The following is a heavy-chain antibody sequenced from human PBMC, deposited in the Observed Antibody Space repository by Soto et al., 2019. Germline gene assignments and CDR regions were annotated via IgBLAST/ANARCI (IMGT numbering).Heavy chain of an antibody. J-gene: IGHJ5*02. Sequence: ASVKVSCKASGYTFTGYYMHWVRQAPGQGLEWMGWINPNSGGTNYAQKFQGWVTMTRDTSISTAYMELSRLRSDDTAVYYCARDGRTGTTGWFDPWGQGTLVTVSS. V-gene: IGHV1-2*04. D-gene: IGHD1-7*01. CDR2: INPNSGGT. CDR1: GYTFTGYY. CDR3: ARDGRTGTTGWFDP.